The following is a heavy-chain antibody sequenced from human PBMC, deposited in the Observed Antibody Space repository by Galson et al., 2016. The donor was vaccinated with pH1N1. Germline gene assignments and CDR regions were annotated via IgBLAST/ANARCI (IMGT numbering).Heavy chain of an antibody. V-gene: IGHV3-23*01. D-gene: IGHD2-2*01. CDR2: IIGSGGST. CDR1: GFTFSSYA. J-gene: IGHJ4*02. CDR3: AKDVLARVPAAYFDY. Sequence: SLRLSCAASGFTFSSYAMSWVRQAPGKGLEWVSAIIGSGGSTYYADSVKGRFTITTENSKNTQYLQMNSLRAEDTAVYYCAKDVLARVPAAYFDYWWQRTLITVSS.